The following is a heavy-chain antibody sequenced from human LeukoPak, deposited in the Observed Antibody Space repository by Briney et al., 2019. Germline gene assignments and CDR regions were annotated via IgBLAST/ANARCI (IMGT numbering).Heavy chain of an antibody. Sequence: PSETLSLTCTVSGGSISSSSYYWGWIRQPPGKGLEWIGTIYYSGTTYYNPSLTGRVTISVDASKNQFSLKLSSVTAADTAVYYCARGYSYGGSYFDYWGRGTLVTVSS. J-gene: IGHJ4*02. CDR3: ARGYSYGGSYFDY. V-gene: IGHV4-39*01. CDR2: IYYSGTT. CDR1: GGSISSSSYY. D-gene: IGHD5-18*01.